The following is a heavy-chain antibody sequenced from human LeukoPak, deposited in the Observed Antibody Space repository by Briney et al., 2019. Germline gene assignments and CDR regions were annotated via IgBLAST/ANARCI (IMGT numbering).Heavy chain of an antibody. Sequence: GGSLRLSCAASGFTFSSYSMNWVRQAPGKGLEWVSSISSSSNYIYYADSVKGRFTISRDNAKNSLYLQMNSLRAEDTAVYYCARASTIGTSFDYWGQGTLVTVSS. CDR3: ARASTIGTSFDY. CDR1: GFTFSSYS. J-gene: IGHJ4*02. D-gene: IGHD1-1*01. V-gene: IGHV3-21*01. CDR2: ISSSSNYI.